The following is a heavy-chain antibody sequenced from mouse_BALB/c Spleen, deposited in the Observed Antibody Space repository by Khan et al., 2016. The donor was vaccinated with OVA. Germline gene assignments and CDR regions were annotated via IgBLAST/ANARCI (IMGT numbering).Heavy chain of an antibody. CDR3: AIEGAYYRSDGCFAS. Sequence: VQLQQSGAELARPGASVKMSCKASGYTFTTYTIHWVKQRPGQGLEWIGYIIPSNDYTNYNQKFKDRATLTADKAASTAYMHLSSLTSEDSAVYYCAIEGAYYRSDGCFASWGPASLVPVSA. V-gene: IGHV1-4*01. J-gene: IGHJ3*01. CDR1: GYTFTTYT. CDR2: IIPSNDYT. D-gene: IGHD2-14*01.